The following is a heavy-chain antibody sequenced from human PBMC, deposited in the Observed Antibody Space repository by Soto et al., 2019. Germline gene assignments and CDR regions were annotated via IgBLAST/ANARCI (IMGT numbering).Heavy chain of an antibody. V-gene: IGHV1-69*13. CDR3: ASRNGGPPYYDSSGYYYWYFDL. CDR2: IIPIFGTA. D-gene: IGHD3-22*01. CDR1: GGTFSSYA. J-gene: IGHJ2*01. Sequence: GASVKVSCKASGGTFSSYAISWVRHAPGQGLEWMGGIIPIFGTANYAQKFQGRVTITADESTSTAYMELSSLRSEDTAVYYCASRNGGPPYYDSSGYYYWYFDLWGRGTLVTVSS.